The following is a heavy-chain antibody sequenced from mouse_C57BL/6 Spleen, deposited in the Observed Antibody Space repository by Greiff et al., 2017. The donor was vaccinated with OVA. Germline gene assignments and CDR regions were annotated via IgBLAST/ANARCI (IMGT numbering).Heavy chain of an antibody. D-gene: IGHD1-1*01. CDR2: IDPETGGT. CDR1: GYTFTDYE. CDR3: TRWHYGSSYWYFDV. J-gene: IGHJ1*03. Sequence: QVQLKQSGAELVRPGASVTLSCKASGYTFTDYEMHWVKQTPVHGLEWIGAIDPETGGTASNQKFKGKAILTADKSSSTAYMELRSLTSEDSAVYYCTRWHYGSSYWYFDVWGTGTTVTVSS. V-gene: IGHV1-15*01.